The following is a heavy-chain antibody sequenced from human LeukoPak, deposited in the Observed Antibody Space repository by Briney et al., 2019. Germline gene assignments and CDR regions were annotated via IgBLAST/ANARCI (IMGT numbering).Heavy chain of an antibody. CDR3: AREDPYSGSYHGIDY. CDR2: ISYDGSNK. CDR1: GFTFSSYA. D-gene: IGHD1-26*01. V-gene: IGHV3-30*04. Sequence: GGSLRLSCAASGFTFSSYAMHWVRQAPGKGLEWVAVISYDGSNKYYADSVKVRFTISRDNSKNTLYLQMNSLRAEDTAVYYCAREDPYSGSYHGIDYWGQGTLVTVSS. J-gene: IGHJ4*02.